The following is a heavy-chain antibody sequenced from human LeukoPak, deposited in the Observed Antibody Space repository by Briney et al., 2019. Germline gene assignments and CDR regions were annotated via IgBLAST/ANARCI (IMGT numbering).Heavy chain of an antibody. CDR3: ARDAAYDFWSGYEPHYYYMDV. V-gene: IGHV3-21*01. CDR2: IGPTGTDR. Sequence: PGGSLGLSCAASGFTFSSCGFNWVRQAPGKGLKWVSSIGPTGTDRYYADSVRGRFTISRDNAKNSLYLQMNSLRAEDTAVYYCARDAAYDFWSGYEPHYYYMDVWGKGTTVTVSS. J-gene: IGHJ6*03. D-gene: IGHD3-3*01. CDR1: GFTFSSCG.